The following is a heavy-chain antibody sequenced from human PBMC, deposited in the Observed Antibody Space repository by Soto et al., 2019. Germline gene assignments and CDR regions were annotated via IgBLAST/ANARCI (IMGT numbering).Heavy chain of an antibody. D-gene: IGHD3-9*01. CDR2: INPSGGST. CDR3: ARERLLYFDWASSSDAFHT. CDR1: GYTFTSYY. V-gene: IGHV1-46*03. J-gene: IGHJ3*02. Sequence: GASVKVSCKASGYTFTSYYMHWVRQAPGQGLEWMGIINPSGGSTSYAQKFQGRVTMTRDTSTSTVYMELSSLRSEDTAVYYCARERLLYFDWASSSDAFHTRGQGPTVTV.